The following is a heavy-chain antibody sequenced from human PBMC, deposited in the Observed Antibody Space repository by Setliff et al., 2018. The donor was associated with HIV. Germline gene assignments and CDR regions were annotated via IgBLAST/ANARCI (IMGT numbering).Heavy chain of an antibody. J-gene: IGHJ4*02. V-gene: IGHV4-4*07. CDR3: ARAPFPVAGFDYFDH. CDR2: IFSSGNT. CDR1: GGSISNYY. D-gene: IGHD6-19*01. Sequence: PSETLSLTCEVSGGSISNYYWSWIRQPAGKGLEWIGRIFSSGNTYYNPSLKSRVTMSVDKAKNQFSLNLNSVTAADTAIYYCARAPFPVAGFDYFDHWGQGTQVTVSS.